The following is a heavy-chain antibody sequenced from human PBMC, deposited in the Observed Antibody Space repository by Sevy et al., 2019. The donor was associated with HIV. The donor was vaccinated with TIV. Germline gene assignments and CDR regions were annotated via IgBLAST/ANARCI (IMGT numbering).Heavy chain of an antibody. J-gene: IGHJ6*02. CDR3: ARLELQYSYYYYGMDV. CDR2: IYYSGST. V-gene: IGHV4-39*01. D-gene: IGHD1-7*01. CDR1: GGSISSSSYY. Sequence: SETLSLTCTVSGGSISSSSYYWGWIRQPPGKGLEWIGSIYYSGSTYYNPSLKSRVTISVDTSKNKFSLKLSSVTAADTAVYYCARLELQYSYYYYGMDVWGQGTTVTVSS.